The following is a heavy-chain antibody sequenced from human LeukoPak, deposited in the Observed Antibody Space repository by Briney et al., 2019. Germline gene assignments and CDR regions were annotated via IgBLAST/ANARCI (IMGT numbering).Heavy chain of an antibody. J-gene: IGHJ5*02. CDR3: ARKTRITIFGVVISALFDP. Sequence: SETLSLTCAVYGGSFSGYYWSWIRQPPGKELEWIGEINHSGSTNYNPSLKSRVTISVDTSKNQFSLKLSSVTAADTAVYYCARKTRITIFGVVISALFDPWGQGTLVTVSS. D-gene: IGHD3-3*01. CDR2: INHSGST. CDR1: GGSFSGYY. V-gene: IGHV4-34*01.